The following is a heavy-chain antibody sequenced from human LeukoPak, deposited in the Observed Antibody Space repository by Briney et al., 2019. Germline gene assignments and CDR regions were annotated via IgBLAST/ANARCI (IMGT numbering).Heavy chain of an antibody. Sequence: PGGSLRLSCAASGFTFSSYGMHWVRQAPGKGLEWVAVIWYDGSNKYYADSVKGRFTISRDNSKNTLYLQINSLRAEDTAVYYCARDYYDSSGLLDYWGQGTLVTVSS. CDR2: IWYDGSNK. V-gene: IGHV3-33*01. CDR1: GFTFSSYG. J-gene: IGHJ4*02. CDR3: ARDYYDSSGLLDY. D-gene: IGHD3-22*01.